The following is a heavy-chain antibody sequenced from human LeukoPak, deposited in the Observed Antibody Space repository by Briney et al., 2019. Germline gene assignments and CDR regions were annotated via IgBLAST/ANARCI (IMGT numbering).Heavy chain of an antibody. CDR2: TYYSGST. CDR3: AKRDDSGGNLVDL. D-gene: IGHD3-22*01. J-gene: IGHJ4*02. V-gene: IGHV4-39*02. Sequence: SETLSLTCTVSGGSIRSGSHYWAWIRQPPGKGLEWIGSTYYSGSTYYNPSLENRVTISIDTSKNHFSLKLSSLSAADTSVYYCAKRDDSGGNLVDLWGQGTLVTVS. CDR1: GGSIRSGSHY.